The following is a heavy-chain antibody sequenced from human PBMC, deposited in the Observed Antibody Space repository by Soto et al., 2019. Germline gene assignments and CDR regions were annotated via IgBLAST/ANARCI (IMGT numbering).Heavy chain of an antibody. CDR3: AQAGGTTVTSYYYYYGMDV. CDR1: GFTFSSYA. J-gene: IGHJ6*02. Sequence: GGSLRLSCAASGFTFSSYAMHWVRQAPGKGLEWVAVISYDGSNKYYADSVKGRFTISRDNSKNTLYLQMNSLRSEDTAVYYCAQAGGTTVTSYYYYYGMDVWGQGTTVTVSS. CDR2: ISYDGSNK. V-gene: IGHV3-30-3*01. D-gene: IGHD4-17*01.